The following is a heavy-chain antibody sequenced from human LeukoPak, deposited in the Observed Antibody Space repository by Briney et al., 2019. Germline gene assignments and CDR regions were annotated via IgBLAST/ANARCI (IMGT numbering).Heavy chain of an antibody. CDR3: ASPRIAARTYYYGMDV. CDR1: GFTFSSYA. J-gene: IGHJ6*02. V-gene: IGHV3-23*01. D-gene: IGHD6-6*01. Sequence: PGGSLRLSCAASGFTFSSYAMSWVRQAPGKGLEWVSAISGGGGSTYYADSVKGRFTISRDNSKNTLYLQMNSLRAEDTAVYYCASPRIAARTYYYGMDVWGQGTTVTVSS. CDR2: ISGGGGST.